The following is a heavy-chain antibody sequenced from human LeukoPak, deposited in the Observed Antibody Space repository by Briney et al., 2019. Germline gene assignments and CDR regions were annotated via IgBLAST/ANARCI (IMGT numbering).Heavy chain of an antibody. V-gene: IGHV3-23*01. CDR3: AKELSGGWPFDY. Sequence: GGSLRLSCAASGFTFSSYAMSWVRQAPGKGLEWVSGLSGIGDNTIYADSVKGRFTISRDNSKNTMFLQMNSLRAEDTAVYYCAKELSGGWPFDYWGQGALVTVSS. CDR1: GFTFSSYA. J-gene: IGHJ4*02. D-gene: IGHD6-19*01. CDR2: LSGIGDNT.